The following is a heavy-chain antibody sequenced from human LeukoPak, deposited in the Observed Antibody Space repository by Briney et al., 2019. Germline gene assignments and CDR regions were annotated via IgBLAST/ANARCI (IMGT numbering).Heavy chain of an antibody. CDR3: ARSLSGWNAFDF. V-gene: IGHV3-23*01. CDR1: EFTFSSYA. D-gene: IGHD6-19*01. J-gene: IGHJ4*02. CDR2: IGGSGRNT. Sequence: GGSLRLSCAASEFTFSSYAMNWVRQAPGKGLEWVSIIGGSGRNTIYADSVKGRFTISRDNSKNTLYLQMNSLRVEDTALYYCARSLSGWNAFDFWGQGTLVTVSS.